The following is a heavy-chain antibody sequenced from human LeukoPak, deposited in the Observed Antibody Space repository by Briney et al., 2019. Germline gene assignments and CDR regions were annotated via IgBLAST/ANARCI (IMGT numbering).Heavy chain of an antibody. CDR1: VYTFTGYY. Sequence: ASVKVSCKASVYTFTGYYMHWVRQAPGQGLEWMGWINPNSGGTNYAQKFQGRVTMTRDTSISTAYMELSRLRSDDTAVYYCARRKCSRPSCYEGDAFDIWGQGTMVTVSS. V-gene: IGHV1-2*02. CDR3: ARRKCSRPSCYEGDAFDI. CDR2: INPNSGGT. J-gene: IGHJ3*02. D-gene: IGHD2-2*01.